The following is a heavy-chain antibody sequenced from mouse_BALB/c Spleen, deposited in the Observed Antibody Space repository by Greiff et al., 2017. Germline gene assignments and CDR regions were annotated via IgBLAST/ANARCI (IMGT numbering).Heavy chain of an antibody. CDR3: AREAKRGYYFDY. V-gene: IGHV2-9*02. J-gene: IGHJ2*01. Sequence: QVQLKESGPGLVAPSQSLSITCTVSGFSLTSYGVHWVRQPPGKGLEWLGVIWAGGSTNYNSALMSRLSISKDNSKSQVFLKMNSLQTDDTAMYYCAREAKRGYYFDYWGQGTTLTVSS. CDR2: IWAGGST. CDR1: GFSLTSYG.